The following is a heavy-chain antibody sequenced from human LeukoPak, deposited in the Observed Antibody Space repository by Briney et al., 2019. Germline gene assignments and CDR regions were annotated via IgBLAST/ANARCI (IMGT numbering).Heavy chain of an antibody. CDR2: INPNSGGT. CDR3: ARADSGYDLELDY. D-gene: IGHD5-12*01. J-gene: IGHJ4*02. V-gene: IGHV1-2*02. Sequence: ASVKVSRKASGYTFTGYYMHWVRQAPGQGLEWVGWINPNSGGTNYAEKFQGRVTMTRDTSISTAYMELRRLRSDDTAVYYCARADSGYDLELDYWGQGTLVTVSS. CDR1: GYTFTGYY.